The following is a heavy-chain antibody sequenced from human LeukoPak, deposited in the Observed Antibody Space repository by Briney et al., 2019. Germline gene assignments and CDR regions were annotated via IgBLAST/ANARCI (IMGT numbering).Heavy chain of an antibody. CDR1: GYTFTSYY. D-gene: IGHD1-1*01. CDR3: ARVSPRLLEMDN. J-gene: IGHJ4*02. CDR2: INPSGGST. V-gene: IGHV1-46*01. Sequence: GASVKVSCKASGYTFTSYYMHWVRQAPAQGLEWMGIINPSGGSTSYAQKFQGRVTMTRDTSTSTVYMELSSLRSEDTAVYYCARVSPRLLEMDNWGQGTLVTVSS.